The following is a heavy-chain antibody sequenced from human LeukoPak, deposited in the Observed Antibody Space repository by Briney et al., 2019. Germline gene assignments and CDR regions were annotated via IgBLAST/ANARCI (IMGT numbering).Heavy chain of an antibody. CDR1: GYTFTGYY. V-gene: IGHV1-2*02. Sequence: ASVKVSCKASGYTFTGYYMHWVRQAPGQGLEWMEWINPNSGGTNYAQNFQGRVTMTRDTSISTAYMELSSLRSDDTAVYYCARDRGQVADFDYWGQGTLVTVSS. D-gene: IGHD3-10*01. CDR2: INPNSGGT. J-gene: IGHJ4*02. CDR3: ARDRGQVADFDY.